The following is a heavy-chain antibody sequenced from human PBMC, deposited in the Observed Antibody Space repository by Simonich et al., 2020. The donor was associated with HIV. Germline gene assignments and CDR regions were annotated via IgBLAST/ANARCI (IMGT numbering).Heavy chain of an antibody. CDR3: ARGPQQVVPVFDAFDI. J-gene: IGHJ3*02. V-gene: IGHV1-2*02. CDR1: GYTFTGYY. Sequence: QVQLVQSGAEVKKPGASVKVSCKASGYTFTGYYMHWVRQAPGQGLEWKGRINPNSGGTNYAQKFQGRVTMTRDTSISTAYMELSRLRSDDTAVYYCARGPQQVVPVFDAFDIWGPRTMVTVSS. D-gene: IGHD6-13*01. CDR2: INPNSGGT.